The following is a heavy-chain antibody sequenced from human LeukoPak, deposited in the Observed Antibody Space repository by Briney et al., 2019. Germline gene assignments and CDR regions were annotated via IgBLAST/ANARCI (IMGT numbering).Heavy chain of an antibody. J-gene: IGHJ4*02. CDR1: GFTFDDYA. Sequence: PGGSLRLSCAASGFTFDDYAMHWVRQAPGKGLEWVSGISWNSGSIGYADSVKGRFTISRDNSKNTLYLQMNSLRAEDTAVYYCAKKEFSDQGIYRIAAAGTDYWGQGTLVTVSS. CDR3: AKKEFSDQGIYRIAAAGTDY. D-gene: IGHD6-13*01. V-gene: IGHV3-9*01. CDR2: ISWNSGSI.